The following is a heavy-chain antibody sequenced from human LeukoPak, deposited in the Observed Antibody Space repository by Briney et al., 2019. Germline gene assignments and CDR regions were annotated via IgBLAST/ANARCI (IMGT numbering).Heavy chain of an antibody. D-gene: IGHD5-12*01. Sequence: SETLSPTCTVSGGSIINTNYYWAWIRQPPGRGLEWMGGIYYPGSTYCKPSLKSRLTISIDTSNNQFFLKLTSVTAEDTAVYYCAGQPWGYHSWFDPWGQGSWSPSPQ. CDR1: GGSIINTNYY. V-gene: IGHV4-39*01. CDR2: IYYPGST. CDR3: AGQPWGYHSWFDP. J-gene: IGHJ5*02.